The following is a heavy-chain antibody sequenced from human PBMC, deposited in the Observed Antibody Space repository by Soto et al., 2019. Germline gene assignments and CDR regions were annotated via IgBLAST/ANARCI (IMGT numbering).Heavy chain of an antibody. D-gene: IGHD3-10*01. Sequence: SVKVSCKASGGTFSSYAISWVRQAPGQGLERIGGIIPIFGTANYAQNFQGRVTITADESSSTAYMELSSLRSEDTAVYYCARDPEEDYYGSGSYKGMDVWGQGTTVTVSS. J-gene: IGHJ6*02. CDR1: GGTFSSYA. CDR3: ARDPEEDYYGSGSYKGMDV. V-gene: IGHV1-69*13. CDR2: IIPIFGTA.